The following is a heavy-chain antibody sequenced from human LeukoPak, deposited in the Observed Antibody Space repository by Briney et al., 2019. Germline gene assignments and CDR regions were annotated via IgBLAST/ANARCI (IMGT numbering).Heavy chain of an antibody. V-gene: IGHV3-48*04. CDR2: ISSGGATI. CDR1: GFTFSSYS. Sequence: GGSLRLSCEASGFTFSSYSMNWVRQAPGKGLEWVSYISSGGATIYYTDSVKGQFIISRDNAKNTLYLQMNSLRAEDTAVYYCARGTHGDYDYWGQGTLVTVSS. CDR3: ARGTHGDYDY. J-gene: IGHJ4*02. D-gene: IGHD4-17*01.